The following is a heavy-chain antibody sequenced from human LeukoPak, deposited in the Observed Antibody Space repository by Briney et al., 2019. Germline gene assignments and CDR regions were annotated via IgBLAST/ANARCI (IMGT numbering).Heavy chain of an antibody. CDR2: ISHDGSNE. J-gene: IGHJ4*02. Sequence: GGSLRLSCAASGFTFSSYAIHWVRQAPGKGLEWVALISHDGSNEYYADSVKGRFTISKDDSKNTLYLQMNSLGAEDTAVYLCARDRGSPYYYDSSGSMDYWGQGTLVTVSS. V-gene: IGHV3-30*04. CDR3: ARDRGSPYYYDSSGSMDY. D-gene: IGHD3-22*01. CDR1: GFTFSSYA.